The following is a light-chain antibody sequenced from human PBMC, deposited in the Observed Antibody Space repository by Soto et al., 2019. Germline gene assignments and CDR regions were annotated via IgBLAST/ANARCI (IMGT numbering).Light chain of an antibody. Sequence: EIVLTQSPGNLSLSPGERAALSCRASQSVSGRYSAWYQQKPGQAPRLLIYGASTRATGIPDRFSGSGSGTDFTLTISRLEPEDFAVYYCQQYGSPRRTFGQGTKVDI. CDR3: QQYGSPRRT. V-gene: IGKV3-20*01. CDR1: QSVSGRY. CDR2: GAS. J-gene: IGKJ1*01.